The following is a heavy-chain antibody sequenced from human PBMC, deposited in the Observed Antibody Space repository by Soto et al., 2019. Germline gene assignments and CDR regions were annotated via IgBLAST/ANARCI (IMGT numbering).Heavy chain of an antibody. CDR3: ARSQAMAGRSYFYYGMDV. J-gene: IGHJ6*02. CDR2: ITGGGVST. D-gene: IGHD6-19*01. Sequence: GGSLRLSCATSGFTFIGHAMNWVRQAPGKGLEWVSAITGGGVSTYYADSLSGRFTISRDNSKNTLYLQMNSLRAEDTAIYYCARSQAMAGRSYFYYGMDVWGQGTTVTVSS. V-gene: IGHV3-23*01. CDR1: GFTFIGHA.